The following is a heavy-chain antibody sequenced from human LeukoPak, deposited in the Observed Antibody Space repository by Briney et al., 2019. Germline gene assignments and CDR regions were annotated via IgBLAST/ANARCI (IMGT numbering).Heavy chain of an antibody. CDR3: ARLGYCSSTSCYEDYYYYYMDV. J-gene: IGHJ6*03. Sequence: SETLSLTCTVSGGSISSSSYYWGWIRQPPGKGLEWIGSIYYSGSTYYNPSLKSRVTISVDRSKNQFSLKLSSVTAADTAVYYCARLGYCSSTSCYEDYYYYYMDVWGKGTTVTVSS. CDR2: IYYSGST. D-gene: IGHD2-2*01. CDR1: GGSISSSSYY. V-gene: IGHV4-39*07.